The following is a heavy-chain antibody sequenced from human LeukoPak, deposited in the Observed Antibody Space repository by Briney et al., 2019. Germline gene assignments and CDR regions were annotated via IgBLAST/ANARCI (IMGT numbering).Heavy chain of an antibody. Sequence: PSETLSLTCIVSGDSISSDYWSWIRQPPGKGLEWIGYIFYSGSTNYNPSLKGRVTMSVDTSKNQFSLKLSSVTAADTAVYYCAREGTGIARPDDAFDIWGQGTMVTVSS. CDR1: GDSISSDY. V-gene: IGHV4-59*12. D-gene: IGHD7-27*01. J-gene: IGHJ3*02. CDR2: IFYSGST. CDR3: AREGTGIARPDDAFDI.